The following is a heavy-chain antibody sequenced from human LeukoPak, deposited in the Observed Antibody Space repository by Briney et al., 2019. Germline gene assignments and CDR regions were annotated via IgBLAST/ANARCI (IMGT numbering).Heavy chain of an antibody. V-gene: IGHV4-38-2*02. CDR3: ARHGTTVITRPFDY. D-gene: IGHD4-23*01. J-gene: IGHJ4*02. CDR1: GYSISSEYY. Sequence: ASETLSLTCTVSGYSISSEYYWDWIRQPLGKGLEWIGSIYHSGSTYYNPSLKSRVTISLDTSKNQFSLNLNSVTAADTAVYYCARHGTTVITRPFDYWGQGTLVTVSS. CDR2: IYHSGST.